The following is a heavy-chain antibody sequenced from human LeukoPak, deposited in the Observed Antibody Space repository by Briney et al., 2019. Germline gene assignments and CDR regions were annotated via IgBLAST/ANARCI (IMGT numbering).Heavy chain of an antibody. D-gene: IGHD3-10*01. CDR1: GFTFSGSA. J-gene: IGHJ4*02. CDR3: TRHSGDTRRGLFDY. CDR2: IRSKANSYAT. Sequence: GGSLRLSCAASGFTFSGSAMHWVRQASGKGLEWVGRIRSKANSYATAYAASVKGRFTISRDDSKNTAYLQMNSLKTEDTAVYYCTRHSGDTRRGLFDYWGQGTLVTVSS. V-gene: IGHV3-73*01.